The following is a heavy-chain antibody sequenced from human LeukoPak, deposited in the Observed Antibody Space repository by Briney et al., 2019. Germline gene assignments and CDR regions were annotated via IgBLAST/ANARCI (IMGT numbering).Heavy chain of an antibody. CDR1: GGSISSYY. CDR3: ARRVFGVDDRFDP. V-gene: IGHV4-59*08. CDR2: IYYSGST. Sequence: SETLSLTCTVSGGSISSYYWSWIRQPPGKGLEWIGYIYYSGSTNYNPSLKSRVTISVDTSKNQFSLKLSSVTAADTAVYYCARRVFGVDDRFDPWGQGTLVTVSS. D-gene: IGHD3-3*01. J-gene: IGHJ5*02.